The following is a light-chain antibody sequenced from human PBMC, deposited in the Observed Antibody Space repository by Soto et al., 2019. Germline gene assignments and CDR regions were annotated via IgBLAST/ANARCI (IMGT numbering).Light chain of an antibody. CDR1: SSNIGAGYD. CDR2: GNS. CDR3: HSYDSSLSVV. J-gene: IGLJ2*01. V-gene: IGLV1-40*01. Sequence: QSVLTQPPSVSGAPGQRVTISCTGSSSNIGAGYDVHWYQQLPGTAPKLLISGNSNRPSGVPDRFSGSKSGTSASLAITGLQADDEADYFCHSYDSSLSVVFGGGTKVTVL.